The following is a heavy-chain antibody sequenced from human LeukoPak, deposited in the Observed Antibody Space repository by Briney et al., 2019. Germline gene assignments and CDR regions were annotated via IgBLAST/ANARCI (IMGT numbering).Heavy chain of an antibody. D-gene: IGHD3-22*01. CDR2: ISGSGGST. CDR3: AKDQVWIVVGSFDY. J-gene: IGHJ4*02. CDR1: GFTFSSYA. V-gene: IGHV3-23*01. Sequence: PWGSLRLSCAASGFTFSSYAMSWVRQAPGKGLEWVSGISGSGGSTYYADSVKGRFTISRDNSKNTLYLQMTSLRAEDTAVYYCAKDQVWIVVGSFDYWGQGTLVTVSS.